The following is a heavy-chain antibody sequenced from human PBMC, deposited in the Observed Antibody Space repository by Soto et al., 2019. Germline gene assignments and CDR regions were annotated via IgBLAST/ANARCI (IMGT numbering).Heavy chain of an antibody. J-gene: IGHJ4*02. CDR2: ISSNGGST. D-gene: IGHD3-3*01. CDR1: GFTLSSYA. CDR3: ARMARSRYSFDY. Sequence: GGSLRLSCAASGFTLSSYAMHWVRQAPGKGLEYVSAISSNGGSTYYANSVKGRFTISRDNSKNTLYLQMGSLRAEDMAVYYCARMARSRYSFDYWGQGT. V-gene: IGHV3-64*01.